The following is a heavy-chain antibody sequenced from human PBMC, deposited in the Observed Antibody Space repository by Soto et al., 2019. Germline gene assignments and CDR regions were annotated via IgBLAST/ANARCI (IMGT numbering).Heavy chain of an antibody. J-gene: IGHJ3*02. Sequence: EVQLLESGGGLVQPGGSLRLSCAASGFTFSSYAMSWVRQAPGKGLEWVSAISGSGGSTYYADSVEGRFTVSRDNAKNTLYLQMKGLRADDTAVYNGENLGLEWLFQGAFAIWGQGTMVTVSS. V-gene: IGHV3-23*01. D-gene: IGHD3-3*01. CDR3: ENLGLEWLFQGAFAI. CDR2: ISGSGGST. CDR1: GFTFSSYA.